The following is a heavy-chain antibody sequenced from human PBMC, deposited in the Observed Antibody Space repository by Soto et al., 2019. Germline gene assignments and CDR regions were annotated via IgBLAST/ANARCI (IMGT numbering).Heavy chain of an antibody. Sequence: EVQLLESGGGLVQPGGSLRLSCAASGFTFSSYAMSWVRQAPGKGLEWVSAISGSGGSTYYADSVKGRFTISRDNSKNTLYLQMNSLRAEDTAVYYCAKGGIVVVPAAMKEDFDYWGQGTLVTVSS. CDR3: AKGGIVVVPAAMKEDFDY. CDR1: GFTFSSYA. J-gene: IGHJ4*02. V-gene: IGHV3-23*01. CDR2: ISGSGGST. D-gene: IGHD2-2*01.